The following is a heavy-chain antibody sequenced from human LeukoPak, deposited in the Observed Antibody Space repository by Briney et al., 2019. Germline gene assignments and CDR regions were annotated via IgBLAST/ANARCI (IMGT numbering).Heavy chain of an antibody. Sequence: GESLQISCKGSGYSFTSYWIGWVRQMPGKGLEWMGIIYPGDSDTRYSPSFQGQVTISADKSISTAYLQWSSLKASDTAMYYCARFKDSSGYYYDPFDYWGQGTLVTVSS. V-gene: IGHV5-51*01. J-gene: IGHJ4*02. CDR1: GYSFTSYW. D-gene: IGHD3-22*01. CDR3: ARFKDSSGYYYDPFDY. CDR2: IYPGDSDT.